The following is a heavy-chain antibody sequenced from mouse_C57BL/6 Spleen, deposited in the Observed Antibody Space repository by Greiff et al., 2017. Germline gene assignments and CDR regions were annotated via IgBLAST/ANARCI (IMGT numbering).Heavy chain of an antibody. J-gene: IGHJ4*01. CDR3: ARDYGNYEDAMDY. CDR1: GYSFTGYY. CDR2: IYPYNGVS. D-gene: IGHD2-1*01. Sequence: VQLQQSGPELVKPGASVKISCKASGYSFTGYYMHWVKQSHGNILDWIGYIYPYNGVSSYNQKFKGKATLTVDTSSSTAYMELRSLTSEDSAVYDCARDYGNYEDAMDYWGQGTSVTVSS. V-gene: IGHV1-31*01.